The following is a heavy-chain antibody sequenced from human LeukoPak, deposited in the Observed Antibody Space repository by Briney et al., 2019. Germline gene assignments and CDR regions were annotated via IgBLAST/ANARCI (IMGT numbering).Heavy chain of an antibody. J-gene: IGHJ4*02. V-gene: IGHV4-39*07. Sequence: PLETLSLTCIVPGGSISSSSYYWAWIRQSPGKGLEWIGTFSSGGSAYYNPSLTSRVSISKDTSDNQFSLRLYSVTAADTAVYYCARKQTGTMYDVWGQGTQVTVSS. CDR2: FSSGGSA. CDR1: GGSISSSSYY. D-gene: IGHD1-7*01. CDR3: ARKQTGTMYDV.